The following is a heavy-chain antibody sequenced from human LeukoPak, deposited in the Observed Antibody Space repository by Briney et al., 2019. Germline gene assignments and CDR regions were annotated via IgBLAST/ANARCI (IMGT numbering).Heavy chain of an antibody. CDR3: ARVSGNPRFLEWLYPDY. CDR1: GYTFTGYY. J-gene: IGHJ4*02. D-gene: IGHD3-3*01. Sequence: ASVKVSCKASGYTFTGYYMHWVRQAPGQGLEWMGRINPNSGGTNYAQKFQGRVTITRDTSASTAYMELSSLRSEDTAVYYCARVSGNPRFLEWLYPDYWGQGTLVTVSS. CDR2: INPNSGGT. V-gene: IGHV1-2*06.